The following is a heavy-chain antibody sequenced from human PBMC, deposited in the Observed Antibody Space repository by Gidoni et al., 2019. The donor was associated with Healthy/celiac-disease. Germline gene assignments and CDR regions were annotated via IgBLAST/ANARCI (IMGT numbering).Heavy chain of an antibody. CDR3: ARVNMTPQFRYFDL. J-gene: IGHJ2*01. D-gene: IGHD2-15*01. Sequence: TSGMCVSWIRQPPGKALEWLALIDWDDDKYYSTSLKTRLTISKDTSKNQVVLTMTNMDPVDTATYYCARVNMTPQFRYFDLWGRGTLVTVSS. V-gene: IGHV2-70*01. CDR2: IDWDDDK. CDR1: TSGMC.